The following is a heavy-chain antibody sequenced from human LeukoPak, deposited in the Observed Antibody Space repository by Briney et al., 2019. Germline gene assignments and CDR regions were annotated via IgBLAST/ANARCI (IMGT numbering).Heavy chain of an antibody. CDR1: GFTFSSYG. CDR2: IRYDGSNK. D-gene: IGHD1-26*01. J-gene: IGHJ5*02. CDR3: AKDIIVGATSNWFDP. Sequence: GGSLRLSCAASGFTFSSYGMHWVRQAPGKGLEWVAFIRYDGSNKYYADSVKGRFTISRDNSKNTLYLQMNSLRAEDTAVYYCAKDIIVGATSNWFDPRGQGTLVTVSS. V-gene: IGHV3-30*02.